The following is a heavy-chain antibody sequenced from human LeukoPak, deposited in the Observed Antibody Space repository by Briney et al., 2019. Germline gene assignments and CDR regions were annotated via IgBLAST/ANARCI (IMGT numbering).Heavy chain of an antibody. CDR2: INHSGST. Sequence: KSSETLSLTCAVYGESFSDYYWSWIRQPPGKGLEWIGEINHSGSTNYNPSLKSRVTISVDTSKNQFSLKLSSVTAADTAVYYCARQPGSTQLAKPFDYWGQGNLVTVSS. J-gene: IGHJ4*02. CDR3: ARQPGSTQLAKPFDY. D-gene: IGHD6-13*01. V-gene: IGHV4-34*01. CDR1: GESFSDYY.